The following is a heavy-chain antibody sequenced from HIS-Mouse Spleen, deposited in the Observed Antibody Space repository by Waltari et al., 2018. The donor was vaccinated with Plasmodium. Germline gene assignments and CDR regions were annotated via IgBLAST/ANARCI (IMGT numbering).Heavy chain of an antibody. D-gene: IGHD7-27*01. CDR1: GFTFSSSS. J-gene: IGHJ4*02. Sequence: EVQLLESGGGLVQPGGSLRRPCAASGFTFSSSSLTVVRGAPGKGLEWVSAISGSGGSTYYADSVKGRFTISRDNSKNTLYLQMNSLRAEDTAVYYCAKSSKGTGDLWDYWGQGTLVTVSS. CDR2: ISGSGGST. CDR3: AKSSKGTGDLWDY. V-gene: IGHV3-23*01.